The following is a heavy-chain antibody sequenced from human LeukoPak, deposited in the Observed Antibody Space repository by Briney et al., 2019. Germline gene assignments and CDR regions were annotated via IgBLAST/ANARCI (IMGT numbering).Heavy chain of an antibody. V-gene: IGHV4-59*01. CDR2: IYYSGST. CDR1: GGSISNYY. Sequence: PSETLSLTCSVSGGSISNYYWSWIRQPPGKGLEWIGYIYYSGSTNYNPSLKSRVTISVDTSKNQFSLKLSSVTAADTAVYYCARADGGNSRPAYFDYWGQGTLVTVSS. J-gene: IGHJ4*02. D-gene: IGHD4-23*01. CDR3: ARADGGNSRPAYFDY.